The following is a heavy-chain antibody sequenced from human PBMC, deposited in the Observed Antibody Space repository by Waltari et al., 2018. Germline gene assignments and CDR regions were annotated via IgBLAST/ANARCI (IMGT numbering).Heavy chain of an antibody. V-gene: IGHV4-59*01. CDR2: IYYSGST. J-gene: IGHJ4*02. D-gene: IGHD4-17*01. Sequence: QVQLQESGPGLVKPSETLSLTCTVSGGSISSYYWSWIRQPPGKGLEWIGYIYYSGSTNYNPSIKSRVTISVDTSKNQFSLKLSSVTAADTAVYYCARELGYGGNFYFDYWGQGTLVTVSS. CDR1: GGSISSYY. CDR3: ARELGYGGNFYFDY.